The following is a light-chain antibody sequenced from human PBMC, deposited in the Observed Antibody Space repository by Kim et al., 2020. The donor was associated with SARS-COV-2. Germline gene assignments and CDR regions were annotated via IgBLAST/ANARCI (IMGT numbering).Light chain of an antibody. J-gene: IGKJ2*01. CDR2: KAS. CDR1: QSVDKW. Sequence: DIQMTQSPSTLSAFVGDRVTFTCRASQSVDKWVAWYQQKPGTAPKLLVYKASSLETRVPSRFSGSGSGTEFNLTISSLQPDDIGTYYCQHYNDYGVTFGQGTKLEI. V-gene: IGKV1-5*03. CDR3: QHYNDYGVT.